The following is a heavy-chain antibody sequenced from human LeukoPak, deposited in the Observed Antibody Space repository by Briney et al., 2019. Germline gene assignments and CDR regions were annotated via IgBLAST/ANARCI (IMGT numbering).Heavy chain of an antibody. V-gene: IGHV3-9*01. CDR1: GFTFDDYA. CDR2: ISWNSGSI. D-gene: IGHD4-17*01. J-gene: IGHJ5*02. Sequence: GGSLRLSCAASGFTFDDYAMHWVRQAPGKGLEWVSGISWNSGSIGYADSVKGRFTISRDNAKNSLYLQMNSLRAEDTAVYYCAKGDYGDYVGWFDPWGQGTLVTVSS. CDR3: AKGDYGDYVGWFDP.